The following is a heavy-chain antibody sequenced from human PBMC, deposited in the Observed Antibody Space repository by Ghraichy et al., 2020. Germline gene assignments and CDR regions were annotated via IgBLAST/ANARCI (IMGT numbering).Heavy chain of an antibody. CDR2: IKQDGSEK. D-gene: IGHD3-3*01. Sequence: GGSLRLSCSDSGFTFSSSWMRWVRQAPGKGLEWVANIKQDGSEKYYVNSVKGRFTISRDNAKNSLYLQMNSLRAEDTAVYYCARGRGRFLEWPRTTYYYYMDVWGKGTTVTVSS. V-gene: IGHV3-7*04. J-gene: IGHJ6*03. CDR3: ARGRGRFLEWPRTTYYYYMDV. CDR1: GFTFSSSW.